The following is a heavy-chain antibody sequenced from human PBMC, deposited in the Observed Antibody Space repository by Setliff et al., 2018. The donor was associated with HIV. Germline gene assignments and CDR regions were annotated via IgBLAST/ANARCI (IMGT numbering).Heavy chain of an antibody. Sequence: EGSLRLSCAASGFTFNSYAMSWVRQAPGKGLEWVATMSGSTGDTYYADSVKGRFTISRDNSKNTMYLQMNSLRVEDTAVYYCTKRTGNGWPHTDYWGHGTLVTVSS. D-gene: IGHD6-25*01. CDR1: GFTFNSYA. J-gene: IGHJ4*01. V-gene: IGHV3-23*01. CDR3: TKRTGNGWPHTDY. CDR2: MSGSTGDT.